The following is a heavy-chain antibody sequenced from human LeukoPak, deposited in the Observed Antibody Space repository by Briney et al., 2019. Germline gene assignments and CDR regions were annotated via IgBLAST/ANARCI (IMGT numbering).Heavy chain of an antibody. V-gene: IGHV1-69*05. J-gene: IGHJ3*02. CDR1: GGTFSSYA. CDR3: ASQGAYYGGAFDI. D-gene: IGHD3-22*01. Sequence: GASVKVSCKASGGTFSSYAISWVRQAPGQGLEWMGGIIPIFDTANYAQKFQGRVTITTDESTGTAYMELSSLRSEDTAVYYCASQGAYYGGAFDIWGQGTMVTVSS. CDR2: IIPIFDTA.